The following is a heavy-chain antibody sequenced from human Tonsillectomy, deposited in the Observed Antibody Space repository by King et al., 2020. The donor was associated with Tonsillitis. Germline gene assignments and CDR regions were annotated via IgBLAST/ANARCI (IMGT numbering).Heavy chain of an antibody. J-gene: IGHJ4*02. V-gene: IGHV3-33*05. D-gene: IGHD1-26*01. Sequence: VQLVESGGGVVQPGRSLRLSCAASGITFSGYGMHWVRQAPGRGLEWVAVISYDGSNKYYADSVKGRFTISRDNSKNTLYLQMNSLRAEDTAVYYCARDRPEWELLGNYFDYWGQGTLVTVSS. CDR2: ISYDGSNK. CDR1: GITFSGYG. CDR3: ARDRPEWELLGNYFDY.